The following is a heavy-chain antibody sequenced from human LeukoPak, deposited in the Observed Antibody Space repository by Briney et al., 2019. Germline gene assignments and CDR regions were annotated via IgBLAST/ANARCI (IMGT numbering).Heavy chain of an antibody. J-gene: IGHJ4*02. V-gene: IGHV3-21*01. D-gene: IGHD3-22*01. CDR2: ISGSSIYI. CDR3: ARDPPYYDSSGYYYDY. Sequence: GGPLRLSCAASGFTFSTYSMNWVRQAPGKGLKWVSSISGSSIYIYYADSVKGRFTISRDNAKNSLYLQMNSLRAEDTAVYYCARDPPYYDSSGYYYDYWGQGTLVTVSS. CDR1: GFTFSTYS.